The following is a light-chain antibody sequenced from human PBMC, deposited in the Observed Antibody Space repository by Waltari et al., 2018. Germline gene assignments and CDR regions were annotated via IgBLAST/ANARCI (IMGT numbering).Light chain of an antibody. Sequence: DIQMTQSPSSLSASVGDRVTITCRASQGINSYLAWYQQKPGKVPELLMSSASTLQSGVPSRFSGSGSGTHFTLTISSLQPEDFATYFCQQSHTAPWTFGQGTKV. V-gene: IGKV1-27*01. CDR1: QGINSY. J-gene: IGKJ1*01. CDR3: QQSHTAPWT. CDR2: SAS.